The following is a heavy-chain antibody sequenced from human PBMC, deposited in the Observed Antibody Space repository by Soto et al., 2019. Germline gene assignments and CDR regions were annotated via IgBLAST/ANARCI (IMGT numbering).Heavy chain of an antibody. Sequence: QVQLVQSGAEVKKPGSSVKVSCKASGGTFSSYAISWVRQAPGQGLEWMGGIIPIFGTANYAQKFQGSVTITADESTSTAYMELSRLRSEDTAVYYCARDIQEMATTYDAFDIWGQGTMVTVSS. CDR2: IIPIFGTA. CDR1: GGTFSSYA. V-gene: IGHV1-69*01. CDR3: ARDIQEMATTYDAFDI. J-gene: IGHJ3*02. D-gene: IGHD1-1*01.